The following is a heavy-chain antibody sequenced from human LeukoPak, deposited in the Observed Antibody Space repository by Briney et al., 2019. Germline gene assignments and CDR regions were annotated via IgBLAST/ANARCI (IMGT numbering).Heavy chain of an antibody. CDR3: TRGKDYDYVGRSYRSFDY. J-gene: IGHJ4*02. D-gene: IGHD3-16*02. CDR2: INDTGST. Sequence: GSLRLSCAASGFTVSSSYMSWVRQGPGKGLEWIGEINDTGSTNYNPSLKSRVTISVDTSKNQFSLKLSSVTAADTAVYYCTRGKDYDYVGRSYRSFDYWGQGTLVTVSS. CDR1: GFTVSSSY. V-gene: IGHV4-34*01.